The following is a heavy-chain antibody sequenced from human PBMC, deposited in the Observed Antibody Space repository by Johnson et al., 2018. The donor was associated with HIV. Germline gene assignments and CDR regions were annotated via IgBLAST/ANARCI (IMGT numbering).Heavy chain of an antibody. V-gene: IGHV3-23*04. CDR2: ISGSGGST. Sequence: VQLVESGGGLVQPGGSLRLSCAASGFTFSSYAMSWVRQAPGKGLEWVSAISGSGGSTYYADSVKGRFTISRDNSKNTLYLQMNRLRADDTAVYYCARGSTVTTLSGAFDTWGQGTMVTVSS. J-gene: IGHJ3*02. CDR1: GFTFSSYA. CDR3: ARGSTVTTLSGAFDT. D-gene: IGHD4-11*01.